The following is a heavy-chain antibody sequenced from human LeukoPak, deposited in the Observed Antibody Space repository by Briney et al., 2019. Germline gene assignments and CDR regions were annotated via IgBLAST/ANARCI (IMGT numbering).Heavy chain of an antibody. J-gene: IGHJ4*02. CDR2: IDPSGGST. CDR1: GYTFTSYY. Sequence: ASVKVSCKASGYTFTSYYMHLVRQAPGQGLEWMGIIDPSGGSTSYAQKFQGRVTMTRDTSTSTVYMELSSLRSEDTAVYYCARDRGNGPLDYWGQGTLVTVSS. CDR3: ARDRGNGPLDY. D-gene: IGHD3-10*01. V-gene: IGHV1-46*01.